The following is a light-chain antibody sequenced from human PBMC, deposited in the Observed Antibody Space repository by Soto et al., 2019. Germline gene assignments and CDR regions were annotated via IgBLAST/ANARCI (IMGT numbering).Light chain of an antibody. J-gene: IGLJ1*01. CDR1: SSDVGGYNY. CDR2: EVS. CDR3: SLYTSENAYV. Sequence: QSVLTQPPSASGSPGQSVTISCTGTSSDVGGYNYVSWYQQHPGKAPKLMIYEVSQRPSGVPDRFSGSKSGNTASLTVSGLQAEDEADYSCSLYTSENAYVFGTGTKVTVL. V-gene: IGLV2-8*01.